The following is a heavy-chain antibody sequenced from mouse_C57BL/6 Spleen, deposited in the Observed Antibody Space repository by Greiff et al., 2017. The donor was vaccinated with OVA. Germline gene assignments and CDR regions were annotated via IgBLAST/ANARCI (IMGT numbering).Heavy chain of an antibody. V-gene: IGHV1-80*01. CDR3: ARERDYDFDY. CDR2: INPGDGDT. Sequence: VQLQESGAELVKPGASVKISCKSSGYAFSCYWLNWVKQRPGKGLKLIGQINPGDGDTNYNGKFKGKATLTADKSSSTAYMQLSSLTSEDSAVYFCARERDYDFDYWGQGTTLTVSS. D-gene: IGHD2-4*01. CDR1: GYAFSCYW. J-gene: IGHJ2*01.